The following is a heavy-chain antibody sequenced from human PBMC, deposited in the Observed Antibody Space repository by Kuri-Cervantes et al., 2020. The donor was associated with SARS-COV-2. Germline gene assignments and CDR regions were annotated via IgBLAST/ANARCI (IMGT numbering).Heavy chain of an antibody. CDR2: IKSKTDGGTT. Sequence: ETLSLTCAASGFPFNDYYFTWIRQAPGKGLEWVGRIKSKTDGGTTDYAAPVKGRFTISRDDSKSIAYLQMNSLKTEDTAVYYCTRLDFWSRYYMDVWGKGTTVTVSS. V-gene: IGHV3-15*01. CDR1: GFPFNDYY. CDR3: TRLDFWSRYYMDV. J-gene: IGHJ6*03. D-gene: IGHD3-3*01.